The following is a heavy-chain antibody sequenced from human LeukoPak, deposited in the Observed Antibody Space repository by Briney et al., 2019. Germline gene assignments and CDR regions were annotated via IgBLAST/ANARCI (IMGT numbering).Heavy chain of an antibody. CDR2: IIGIGGTT. CDR3: ATKPSTMVRGVIPNWFDP. Sequence: GGSLRLSCAASGFTFSNYAMNWVRQAPGEGLEWVSVIIGIGGTTAYAPSVKGRFTISRDNSENTLYLQINSLRAEDTAVYYCATKPSTMVRGVIPNWFDPWGQGTLVTVSS. J-gene: IGHJ5*02. D-gene: IGHD3-10*01. CDR1: GFTFSNYA. V-gene: IGHV3-23*01.